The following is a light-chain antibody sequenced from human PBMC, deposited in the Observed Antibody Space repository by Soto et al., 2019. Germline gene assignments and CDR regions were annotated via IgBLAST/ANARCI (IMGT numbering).Light chain of an antibody. CDR3: QQYNNWPPLT. Sequence: EIVMTQSPATLSVSPGERATLSCRASQSVSSNLAWYQQKPGQAPRLLIYAASTRATGIPARFSGSGSGTEFTLPIGSLQSEDFAVYYCQQYNNWPPLTFGGGTKVEIK. V-gene: IGKV3-15*01. J-gene: IGKJ4*01. CDR2: AAS. CDR1: QSVSSN.